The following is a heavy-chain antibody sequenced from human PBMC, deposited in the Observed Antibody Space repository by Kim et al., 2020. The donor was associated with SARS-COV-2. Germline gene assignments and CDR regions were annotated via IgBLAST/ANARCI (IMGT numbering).Heavy chain of an antibody. D-gene: IGHD3-22*01. J-gene: IGHJ4*02. CDR1: GFTFSSYA. CDR3: AKDDLVTDYDSSGPIDY. Sequence: GGSLRLSCAASGFTFSSYAMSWVRQAPGKGLEWVSAISGSGGSTYYADSVKGRFTISRDNSKNTLYLQMNSLRAEDTAVYYCAKDDLVTDYDSSGPIDYWGQGPLVTVSP. CDR2: ISGSGGST. V-gene: IGHV3-23*01.